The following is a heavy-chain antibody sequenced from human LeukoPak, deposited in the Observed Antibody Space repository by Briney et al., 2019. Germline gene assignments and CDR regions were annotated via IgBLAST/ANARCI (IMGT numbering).Heavy chain of an antibody. Sequence: GASVKVSCKASGYTFTGHYMHWVRQAPGQGLEWMGWISAYNGDTHYAQRFQGRVTLTIDTSTSTAYMELRDLRSDDTAMYYCARDPSNTSGWYIYFDYWGQGTQVTVSS. D-gene: IGHD6-19*01. J-gene: IGHJ4*02. CDR3: ARDPSNTSGWYIYFDY. CDR2: ISAYNGDT. CDR1: GYTFTGHY. V-gene: IGHV1-18*04.